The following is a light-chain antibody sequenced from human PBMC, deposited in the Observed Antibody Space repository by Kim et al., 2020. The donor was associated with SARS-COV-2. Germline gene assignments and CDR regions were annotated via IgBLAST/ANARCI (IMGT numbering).Light chain of an antibody. CDR3: CSYACSSTFVI. Sequence: QSITLSCPGTSADIVGYNLVSWYQQRPGKAPKVMIYEVTKRPSRVSNRFSGSKSGNTASLTISGLQARDEADYYCCSYACSSTFVIFGGGTQLTVL. J-gene: IGLJ2*01. CDR2: EVT. V-gene: IGLV2-23*02. CDR1: SADIVGYNL.